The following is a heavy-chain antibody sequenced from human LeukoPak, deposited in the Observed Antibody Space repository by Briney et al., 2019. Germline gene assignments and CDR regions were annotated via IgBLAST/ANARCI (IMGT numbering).Heavy chain of an antibody. J-gene: IGHJ4*02. D-gene: IGHD4-17*01. CDR3: TSTVKGY. CDR1: GFTISGSG. CDR2: IRSKATSYAT. V-gene: IGHV3-73*01. Sequence: PGGSLSLSGAASGFTISGSGMHRLAQASGKGREWVVSIRSKATSYATAYDASVKGRFTISRDDSKNTAYLQMNSLKTEDTAVYYCTSTVKGYWGQGTLVTVSS.